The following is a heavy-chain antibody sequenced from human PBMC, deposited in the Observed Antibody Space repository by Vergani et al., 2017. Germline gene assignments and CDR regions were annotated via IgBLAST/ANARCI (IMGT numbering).Heavy chain of an antibody. D-gene: IGHD3-9*01. CDR2: ISYDGSNK. Sequence: QVQLVESGGGVVQPGRSLRLSCAASGFTFSSYAMHWVRQAPGKGLEWEAVISYDGSNKYYADSVKGRFTISRDNSKNTLYLQMNSLRAEDTAVYYCARDGSVYDILTGYELILDYWGQGTLVTVSS. J-gene: IGHJ4*02. V-gene: IGHV3-30-3*01. CDR3: ARDGSVYDILTGYELILDY. CDR1: GFTFSSYA.